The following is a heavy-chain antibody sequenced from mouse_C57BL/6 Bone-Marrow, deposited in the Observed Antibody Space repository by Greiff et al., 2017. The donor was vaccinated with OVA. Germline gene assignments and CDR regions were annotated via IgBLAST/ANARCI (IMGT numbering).Heavy chain of an antibody. V-gene: IGHV1-64*01. J-gene: IGHJ2*01. CDR1: GYTFTSYW. CDR2: IHPNSGST. D-gene: IGHD1-1*01. Sequence: QVQLQQPGAELVKPGASVKLSCKASGYTFTSYWMHWVKQRPGQGLEWIGMIHPNSGSTNYSEKFKSKATLTVDKSSSTAYMQLSSLTSEDSAVYYCARIITTVVATFDYWGQGTTLTVSS. CDR3: ARIITTVVATFDY.